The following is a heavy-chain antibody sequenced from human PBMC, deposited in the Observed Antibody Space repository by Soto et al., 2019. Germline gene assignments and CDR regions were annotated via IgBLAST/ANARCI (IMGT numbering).Heavy chain of an antibody. CDR1: GYSFTSYW. CDR3: ARHGIVAGYYYYGLDV. D-gene: IGHD6-13*01. Sequence: PGESLKISCKGSGYSFTSYWIGWVRQMPGKGLEWMGIIYPGDSDTRYSPSFQGQVTISADKSISTAYLQWSSLKASDTAMYYCARHGIVAGYYYYGLDVWGQGSTVTVS. J-gene: IGHJ6*02. V-gene: IGHV5-51*01. CDR2: IYPGDSDT.